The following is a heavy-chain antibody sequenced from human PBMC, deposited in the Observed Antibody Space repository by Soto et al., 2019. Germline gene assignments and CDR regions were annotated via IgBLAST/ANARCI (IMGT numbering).Heavy chain of an antibody. CDR2: IYPGDSDT. Sequence: GESLKICCKGAGYSFTSYWIGWVRQMPGKGLEWMGIIYPGDSDTRYSPSFQGQVTISADKSISTAYLQWSSLKASDTAMYYCARNEYSSSSFWFDPWGQGTLVTVSS. J-gene: IGHJ5*02. V-gene: IGHV5-51*01. CDR1: GYSFTSYW. D-gene: IGHD6-6*01. CDR3: ARNEYSSSSFWFDP.